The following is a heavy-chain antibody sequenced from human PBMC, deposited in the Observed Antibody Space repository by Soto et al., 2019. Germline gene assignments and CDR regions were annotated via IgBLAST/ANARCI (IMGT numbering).Heavy chain of an antibody. CDR3: AKHGPLGTIIVVITRFQY. V-gene: IGHV3-23*01. J-gene: IGHJ4*02. CDR1: GFTFSRYG. CDR2: ISDSGEST. D-gene: IGHD3-22*01. Sequence: PGGSLRLSCAASGFTFSRYGMSWVRQAPGKGLEWVSGISDSGESTYYADSVKGRFTISRDNSKNTLYLHMNSLRVEDTAVYYCAKHGPLGTIIVVITRFQYWGQGTLVTVSS.